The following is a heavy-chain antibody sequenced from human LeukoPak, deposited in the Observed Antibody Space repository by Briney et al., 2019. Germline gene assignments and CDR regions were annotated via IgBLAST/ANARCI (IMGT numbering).Heavy chain of an antibody. J-gene: IGHJ3*02. Sequence: GSSVKVSCKASGGTFSSYAISWVRQAPGQGLEWMGWISAYNGNTNYAQKLQGRVTMTTDTSTSTAYMELRSLRSDDTAVYYCASYGGLLDAFDIWGQGTMVTVSS. CDR3: ASYGGLLDAFDI. D-gene: IGHD2-15*01. V-gene: IGHV1-18*01. CDR1: GGTFSSYA. CDR2: ISAYNGNT.